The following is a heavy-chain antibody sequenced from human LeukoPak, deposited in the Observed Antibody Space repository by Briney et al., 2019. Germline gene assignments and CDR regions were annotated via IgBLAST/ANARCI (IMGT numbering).Heavy chain of an antibody. V-gene: IGHV1-2*02. Sequence: ASVKVSCKASGYTFTGYYMHWVRQAPGQGLEWMGWINPNSGGTNYAQKFQGRVTMTRDTSISTAYMELSRLRSDDTAVYYCARDQITMVRGVITDLIYYYYGMDVWGKGTTVTVSS. D-gene: IGHD3-10*01. CDR2: INPNSGGT. CDR3: ARDQITMVRGVITDLIYYYYGMDV. J-gene: IGHJ6*04. CDR1: GYTFTGYY.